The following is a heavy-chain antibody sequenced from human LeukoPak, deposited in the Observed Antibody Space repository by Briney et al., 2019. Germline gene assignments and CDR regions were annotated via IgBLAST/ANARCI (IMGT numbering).Heavy chain of an antibody. Sequence: GGSLRVSCAASGFASSNYGIHWVRQAPGKGLEWVGAISSDGRNEYFTHSVKGRFTISRDNSKNTVYLQMKSLRVEDTSLYFCARDTDYRGQYSFFDLWGRGTLVSVPS. CDR3: ARDTDYRGQYSFFDL. CDR2: ISSDGRNE. CDR1: GFASSNYG. J-gene: IGHJ2*01. D-gene: IGHD2/OR15-2a*01. V-gene: IGHV3-33*05.